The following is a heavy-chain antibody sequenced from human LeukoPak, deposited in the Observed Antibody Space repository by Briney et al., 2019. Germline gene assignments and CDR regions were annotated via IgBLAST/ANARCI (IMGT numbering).Heavy chain of an antibody. J-gene: IGHJ4*02. V-gene: IGHV4-4*02. CDR2: IYHSGST. CDR1: GGSISSSNW. CDR3: ARLSRSYYGILTGYYSPLYYFDY. D-gene: IGHD3-9*01. Sequence: PSGTLSLTCAVSGGSISSSNWWSWVRQPPGKGLEWIGEIYHSGSTNYNPSLKSRVTISVDKSKNQFSLKLSSVTAADTAVYYCARLSRSYYGILTGYYSPLYYFDYWGQGTLVTVSS.